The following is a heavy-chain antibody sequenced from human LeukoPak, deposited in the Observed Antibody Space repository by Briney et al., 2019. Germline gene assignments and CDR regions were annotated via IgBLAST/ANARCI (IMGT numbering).Heavy chain of an antibody. Sequence: GGSLRLSCAASGFTFSSYAMSWVRQAPGKGLEWVSAISGSGGSTYYADSVKGRFTISRDTSKNTLYLQMNGLRAEDTAVYYCAKDRSYDSSGLFDYWGQGTLVTVSS. D-gene: IGHD3-22*01. J-gene: IGHJ4*02. CDR2: ISGSGGST. CDR1: GFTFSSYA. CDR3: AKDRSYDSSGLFDY. V-gene: IGHV3-23*01.